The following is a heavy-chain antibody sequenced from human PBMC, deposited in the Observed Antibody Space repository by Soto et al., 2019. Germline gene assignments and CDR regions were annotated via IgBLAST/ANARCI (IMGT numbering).Heavy chain of an antibody. V-gene: IGHV3-30*18. CDR1: GFTFSSYG. J-gene: IGHJ6*02. CDR2: ISYDGSNK. CDR3: AKDSPSSPYIAAAGTQYYYYGMDV. D-gene: IGHD6-13*01. Sequence: PGGSLRLSCAASGFTFSSYGMHWVRQAPGKGLEWVAVISYDGSNKYYADSVKGRFTISRDNSKNTLYLQMNSLRAEDTAVYYYAKDSPSSPYIAAAGTQYYYYGMDVGGQGTTVTVS.